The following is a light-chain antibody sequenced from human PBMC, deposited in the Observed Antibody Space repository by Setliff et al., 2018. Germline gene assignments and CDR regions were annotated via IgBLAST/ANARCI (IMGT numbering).Light chain of an antibody. CDR2: EVS. CDR1: SSDVGSYNL. CDR3: CSYAGSSTPYYV. Sequence: QSALTQPASVSGSPGQSITISCTGTSSDVGSYNLVSWYQQHPGKAPKLMIYEVSKRPSGVSNRFSGSKSGNTASLTISGLQAEDETDYYCCSYAGSSTPYYVSGTGTKVTVL. V-gene: IGLV2-23*02. J-gene: IGLJ1*01.